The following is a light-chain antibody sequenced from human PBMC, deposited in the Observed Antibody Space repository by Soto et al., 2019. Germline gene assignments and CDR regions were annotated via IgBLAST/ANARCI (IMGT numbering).Light chain of an antibody. CDR3: QQNNSYS. CDR1: QSISDW. CDR2: DIS. V-gene: IGKV1-5*01. Sequence: DIPMTQSPSTLSASVGDRVTITCRASQSISDWLAWYQQKPGKAPKLLIYDISNLEIGVPSRFSGSGSGTEFTLTISGLQPDDFATYYCQQNNSYSFGQGTKVEIK. J-gene: IGKJ1*01.